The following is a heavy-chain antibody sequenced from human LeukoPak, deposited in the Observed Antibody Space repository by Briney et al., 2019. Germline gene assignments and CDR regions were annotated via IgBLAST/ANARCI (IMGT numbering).Heavy chain of an antibody. D-gene: IGHD3-10*01. J-gene: IGHJ4*02. CDR3: ARVPYYYGSGSYTNFDY. CDR2: IYPGDSDT. Sequence: GVSLKISCKGSGYSFTSYWIGWVRQMPGKGLEWMGIIYPGDSDTRYSPSFQGQVTISADKSISTAYLQWSSLKASDTAMYYCARVPYYYGSGSYTNFDYWGQGTLVTVSS. V-gene: IGHV5-51*01. CDR1: GYSFTSYW.